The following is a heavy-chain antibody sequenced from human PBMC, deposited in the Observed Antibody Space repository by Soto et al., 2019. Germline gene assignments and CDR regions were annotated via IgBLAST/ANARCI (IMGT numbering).Heavy chain of an antibody. CDR2: IWFNGENE. Sequence: AGGSLRLSCAASGFTFRSHGMHWVRQAPGKGLEWVAVIWFNGENEHYADSVKGRFTISRDNSKNTLYLQMNGLRAEDKAVYYCTRDRVPAGIVYNFDYWGQGTLVTVSS. V-gene: IGHV3-33*01. CDR1: GFTFRSHG. D-gene: IGHD2-2*02. J-gene: IGHJ4*02. CDR3: TRDRVPAGIVYNFDY.